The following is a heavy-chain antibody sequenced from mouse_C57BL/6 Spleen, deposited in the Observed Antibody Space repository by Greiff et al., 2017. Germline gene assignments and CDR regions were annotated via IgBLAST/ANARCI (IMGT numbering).Heavy chain of an antibody. CDR2: IDPEDGET. V-gene: IGHV14-2*01. Sequence: EVMLVESGAELVKPGASVKLSCTASGFNIKDYYMHWVKQRPEQGLEWIGRIDPEDGETKYAPKFQGKATITADTSSNTAYLQLSSQTSEYTAVYYCAFCYGSEMDYWGQGTSVTVSS. J-gene: IGHJ4*01. CDR1: GFNIKDYY. CDR3: AFCYGSEMDY. D-gene: IGHD2-1*01.